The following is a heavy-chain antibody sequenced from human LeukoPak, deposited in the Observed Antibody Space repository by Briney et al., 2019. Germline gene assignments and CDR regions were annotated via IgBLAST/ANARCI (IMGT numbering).Heavy chain of an antibody. Sequence: GGSLRLSCAASGFTFSSYSMNWVRQAPGKGLEWVSSISSSSNYIYYADSLKGRFIISRDNAKNSLYLQMNSLRAEDTAVYYCARELGDFWGQGTMVTVSS. D-gene: IGHD1-26*01. CDR3: ARELGDF. CDR2: ISSSSNYI. CDR1: GFTFSSYS. V-gene: IGHV3-21*01. J-gene: IGHJ3*01.